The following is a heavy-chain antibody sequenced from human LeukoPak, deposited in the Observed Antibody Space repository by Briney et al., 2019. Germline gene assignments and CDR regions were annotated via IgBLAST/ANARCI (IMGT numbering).Heavy chain of an antibody. V-gene: IGHV3-30-3*01. CDR1: GYTFSSYA. CDR3: AREWLLDY. J-gene: IGHJ4*02. D-gene: IGHD3-22*01. Sequence: GGSLRLSCAASGYTFSSYAMHWVRQAPGKGLEWVAVISYDGSNKYYADSVKGRFTISRDNSKNTLYLQMNSLRAEDTAVYYCAREWLLDYWGQGTLVTVSS. CDR2: ISYDGSNK.